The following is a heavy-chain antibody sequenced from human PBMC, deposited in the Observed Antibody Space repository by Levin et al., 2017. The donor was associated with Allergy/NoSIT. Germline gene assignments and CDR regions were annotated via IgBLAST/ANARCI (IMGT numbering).Heavy chain of an antibody. V-gene: IGHV3-15*01. CDR3: TTGPSSGTEYDY. D-gene: IGHD3-22*01. CDR2: IKSKSAGGTA. J-gene: IGHJ4*02. CDR1: GFTFSKAW. Sequence: PGGSLRLSCAASGFTFSKAWMSWVRQAPGKGLEWVGRIKSKSAGGTADYSAPVKGRFSISRDDSKNTLYLQINSLKPEDTAIYYCTTGPSSGTEYDYWGQGTLVTVSS.